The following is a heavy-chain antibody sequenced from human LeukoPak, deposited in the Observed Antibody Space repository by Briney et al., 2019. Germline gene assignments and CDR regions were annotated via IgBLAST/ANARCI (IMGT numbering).Heavy chain of an antibody. J-gene: IGHJ3*02. V-gene: IGHV4-30-4*08. CDR2: IYYSGST. CDR3: ARDKPVYGFDI. CDR1: GGSISSGDYY. Sequence: KPSETLSLTCTVSGGSISSGDYYWSWIRQPPGKGLEWIGYIYYSGSTYYNPSLKSRITISVDTSKNQFSLKLSSVTAADTAVYYCARDKPVYGFDIWGQGTMVTVSS.